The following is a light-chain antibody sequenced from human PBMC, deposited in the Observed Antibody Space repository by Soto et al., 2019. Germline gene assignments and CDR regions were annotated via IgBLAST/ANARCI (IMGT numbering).Light chain of an antibody. V-gene: IGKV1-39*01. CDR2: AAS. CDR1: QSITNN. CDR3: QQSYTTPPT. Sequence: DIQMTQTPSSLSASVGDRVTITCRASQSITNNLNWYQQKPGKAPKLLIYAASSLQSGVPSRFSGSGSRTDFTLTISSLQPEDFATYYCQQSYTTPPTFGQGIMLEIK. J-gene: IGKJ2*01.